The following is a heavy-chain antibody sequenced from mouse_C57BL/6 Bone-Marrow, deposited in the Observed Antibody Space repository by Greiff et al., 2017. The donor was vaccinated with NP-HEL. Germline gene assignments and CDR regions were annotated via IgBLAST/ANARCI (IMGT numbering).Heavy chain of an antibody. J-gene: IGHJ3*01. D-gene: IGHD2-4*01. CDR1: GYTFTSYW. V-gene: IGHV1-55*01. Sequence: QVQLQQPGAELVKPGASVKMSCKASGYTFTSYWITWVKQRPGQGLEWIGDIYPGSGSTNYNEKFKSKATLTVDTSSSTAYMQLSSLTSEDSAVYYCARYEYDGGGFAYWGQGTLVTVSA. CDR2: IYPGSGST. CDR3: ARYEYDGGGFAY.